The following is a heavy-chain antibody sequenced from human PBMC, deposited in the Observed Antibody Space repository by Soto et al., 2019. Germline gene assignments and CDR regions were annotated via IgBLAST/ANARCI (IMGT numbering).Heavy chain of an antibody. CDR1: GGTFSSYT. CDR2: IIPILGIA. CDR3: ARDSSIAVAGPNWFDP. V-gene: IGHV1-69*08. Sequence: QVQLVQSGAEVKKPGSSVKVSCKASGGTFSSYTISWVRQAPGQGLEWMGRIIPILGIANYAQKFQGRVTITADKSTSTACMELSSLRSEDTAVYYCARDSSIAVAGPNWFDPWGQGTLVTVSS. D-gene: IGHD6-19*01. J-gene: IGHJ5*02.